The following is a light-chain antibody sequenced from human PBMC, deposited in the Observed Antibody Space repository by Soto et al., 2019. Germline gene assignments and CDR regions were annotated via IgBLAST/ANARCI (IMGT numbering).Light chain of an antibody. CDR3: CSYAGSSTWV. CDR1: SSDVGSYNL. V-gene: IGLV2-23*02. J-gene: IGLJ3*02. CDR2: DVS. Sequence: QSALPQPASVSGSPGQSITISCTGTSSDVGSYNLVSWYQQHPGNAPKLMIYDVSKRPSGVSNRFSGSKSGNTASLTISGLQAEDEADYYCCSYAGSSTWVFGGGTQLTVL.